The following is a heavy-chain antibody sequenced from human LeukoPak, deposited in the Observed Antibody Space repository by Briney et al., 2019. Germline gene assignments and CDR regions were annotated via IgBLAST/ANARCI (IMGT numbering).Heavy chain of an antibody. V-gene: IGHV1-18*01. D-gene: IGHD5-24*01. J-gene: IGHJ4*02. CDR1: GGTFSSYA. CDR2: ISAYNGNT. CDR3: ARGRDGYNLDY. Sequence: ASVKVSCKASGGTFSSYAISWVRQAPGQGLEWVGWISAYNGNTNYAQKLQGRVTMTTDTSTSTAYMELRSLRSDDTAVYYCARGRDGYNLDYWGQGTLVTVSS.